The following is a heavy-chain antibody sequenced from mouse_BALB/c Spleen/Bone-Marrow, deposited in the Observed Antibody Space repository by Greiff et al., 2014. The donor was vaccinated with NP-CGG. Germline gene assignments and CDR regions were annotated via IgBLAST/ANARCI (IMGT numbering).Heavy chain of an antibody. Sequence: VQLQQSGPELVKPGASVKMSCKASGYTFTSYVMHWVKQKPGQGLEWIGYINPYNDGTKYNEKFKGKATLTSDKSSSTAYMELSSLTSKDSAVYYCARGITTVVPYAMDYWGQGTSVTVSS. CDR1: GYTFTSYV. D-gene: IGHD1-1*01. V-gene: IGHV1-14*01. CDR2: INPYNDGT. J-gene: IGHJ4*01. CDR3: ARGITTVVPYAMDY.